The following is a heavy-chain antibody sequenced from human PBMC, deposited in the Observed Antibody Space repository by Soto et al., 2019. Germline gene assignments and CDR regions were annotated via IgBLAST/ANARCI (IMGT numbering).Heavy chain of an antibody. CDR2: ISGSDGKT. CDR3: AKWSYLDY. J-gene: IGHJ4*02. Sequence: VGSLSLSCTTSGFSFASFAMTWVRQAPGKGLEWVATISGSDGKTYYADSVKGRFSISRDTSRNTLYLQMNSLRADDTAIYYCAKWSYLDYWGQGTRVTVSS. D-gene: IGHD3-3*01. V-gene: IGHV3-23*01. CDR1: GFSFASFA.